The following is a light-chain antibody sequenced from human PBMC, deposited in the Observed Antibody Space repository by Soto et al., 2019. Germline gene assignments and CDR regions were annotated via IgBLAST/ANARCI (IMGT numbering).Light chain of an antibody. J-gene: IGLJ1*01. Sequence: ALTQPRSVSGSPGQTVTISCTGSSSDAGSSNYMSWYQQHPGEAPKLVIYDVAQRPSGVPDRLSGSRSGKTASLTISGLQPDDEADYYCCSYAGSDTLIFGSGTKVTVL. CDR3: CSYAGSDTLI. V-gene: IGLV2-11*01. CDR1: SSDAGSSNY. CDR2: DVA.